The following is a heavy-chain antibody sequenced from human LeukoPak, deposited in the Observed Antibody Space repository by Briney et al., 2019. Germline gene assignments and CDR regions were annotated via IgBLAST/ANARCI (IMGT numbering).Heavy chain of an antibody. J-gene: IGHJ4*02. CDR1: GGSISSSSYY. D-gene: IGHD3-9*01. V-gene: IGHV4-39*07. Sequence: PSETLSLTCTVSGGSISSSSYYWGWIRQPPGKGLEWIGSIYYSGSTYYNPSLKSRVTISVDTSKNQFSLKLSSVTAADTAVYYCAREGHYDILTPDYWGQGTLVTVSS. CDR2: IYYSGST. CDR3: AREGHYDILTPDY.